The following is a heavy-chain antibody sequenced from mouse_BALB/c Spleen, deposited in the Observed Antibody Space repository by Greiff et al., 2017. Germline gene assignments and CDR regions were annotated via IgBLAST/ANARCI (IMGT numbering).Heavy chain of an antibody. D-gene: IGHD2-2*01. V-gene: IGHV5-6*01. J-gene: IGHJ3*01. CDR2: ISSGGSYT. Sequence: EVQVVESGGDLVKPGGSLKLSCAASGFTFSSYGMSWVRQTPDKRLEWVATISSGGSYTYYPDSVKGRFTISRDNAKNTLYLQMSSLKSEDTAMYYCARQGNYGYDGAWFAYWGQGTLVTVSA. CDR3: ARQGNYGYDGAWFAY. CDR1: GFTFSSYG.